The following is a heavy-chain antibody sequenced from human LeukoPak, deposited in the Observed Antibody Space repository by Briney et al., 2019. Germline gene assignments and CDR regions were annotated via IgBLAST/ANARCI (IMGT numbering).Heavy chain of an antibody. D-gene: IGHD6-13*01. CDR3: ARGGYSSSWYTGWFDP. V-gene: IGHV4-4*07. CDR1: GGXISSYY. Sequence: SETLSLTCSVSGGXISSYYWSWIRQPAGKGLEWIGRIYTSGSTNYNPSLKSRVTMSVDTSKNQFSLKLSSVTAADTAVYYCARGGYSSSWYTGWFDPWGQGTLVTVSS. CDR2: IYTSGST. J-gene: IGHJ5*02.